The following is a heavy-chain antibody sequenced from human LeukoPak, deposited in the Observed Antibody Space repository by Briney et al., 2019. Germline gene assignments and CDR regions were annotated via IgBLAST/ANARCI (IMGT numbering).Heavy chain of an antibody. CDR1: GYTFTSYA. Sequence: ASVKVSCKASGYTFTSYAMHWVRQAPGQRLEWMGWSNAGNGNTKYSQEFQGRVTITRDTSASTAYMELSSLGSEDMAVYYCARGGYSSSWPLDYWGQGTLVTVSS. J-gene: IGHJ4*02. D-gene: IGHD6-13*01. CDR3: ARGGYSSSWPLDY. CDR2: SNAGNGNT. V-gene: IGHV1-3*02.